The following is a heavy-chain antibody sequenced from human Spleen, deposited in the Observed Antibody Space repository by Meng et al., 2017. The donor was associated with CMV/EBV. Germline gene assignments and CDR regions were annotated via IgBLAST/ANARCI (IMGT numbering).Heavy chain of an antibody. CDR1: GGSISSSNL. V-gene: IGHV4-4*02. J-gene: IGHJ4*02. Sequence: QVQLEESGPGMVKPSGTLSLNCAVSGGSISSSNLWTWVRQVPGKGLEWIGEIYQSGSTNYNPSLKSRVTISVDKFKNQFSLKLGSVTAADTAVYYCARIERRRILKYCGSDCSTTDYWGQGTLVTVSS. D-gene: IGHD2-21*02. CDR3: ARIERRRILKYCGSDCSTTDY. CDR2: IYQSGST.